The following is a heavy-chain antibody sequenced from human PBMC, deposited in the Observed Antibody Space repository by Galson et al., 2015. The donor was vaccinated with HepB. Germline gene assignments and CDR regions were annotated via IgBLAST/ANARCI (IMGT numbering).Heavy chain of an antibody. CDR1: GFTFSSYA. V-gene: IGHV3-30*19. D-gene: IGHD4-11*01. CDR2: ISYDGSNK. J-gene: IGHJ3*02. CDR3: ARGREVDSKEWTDAFDI. Sequence: SLRLSCAASGFTFSSYAMHWVRQAPGKGLEWVAVISYDGSNKYYADSVKGRFTISRDNSKNTPYLQMNSLRAEDTAAYYCARGREVDSKEWTDAFDIWGQGTMVTVSS.